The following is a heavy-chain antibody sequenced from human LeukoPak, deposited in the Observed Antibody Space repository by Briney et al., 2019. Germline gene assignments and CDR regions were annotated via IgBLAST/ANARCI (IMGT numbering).Heavy chain of an antibody. Sequence: SETLSLTCTVSGGSITSGNYYWSWIRQPPGKGLEWIGNIYYSGSTYYNPSLKSRVTISVDTSKNQFSLKLSSVTAADTAVYYCARGYYYYGSAHWFDPWGQGTLVTVSS. CDR3: ARGYYYYGSAHWFDP. J-gene: IGHJ5*02. CDR1: GGSITSGNYY. CDR2: IYYSGST. V-gene: IGHV4-30-4*01. D-gene: IGHD3-10*01.